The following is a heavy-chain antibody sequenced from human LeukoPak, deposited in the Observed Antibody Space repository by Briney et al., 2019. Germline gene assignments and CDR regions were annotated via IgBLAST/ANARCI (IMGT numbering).Heavy chain of an antibody. J-gene: IGHJ4*02. CDR2: IRYGGST. D-gene: IGHD6-13*01. Sequence: SQTLSLTCTVSGDSVSSGDHHWSWIRQPPGKGLEWIGYIRYGGSTYYNPSLKSRIIISVDMSKNQFSLSLNSLSAADSAVYFCARAASVTNSWYYFDYWGQGTLVTVSS. CDR1: GDSVSSGDHH. V-gene: IGHV4-30-4*01. CDR3: ARAASVTNSWYYFDY.